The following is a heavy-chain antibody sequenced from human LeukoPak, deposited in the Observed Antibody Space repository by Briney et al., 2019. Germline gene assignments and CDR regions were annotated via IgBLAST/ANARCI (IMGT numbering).Heavy chain of an antibody. CDR2: IGISSGNT. CDR3: ARDHRYAFDN. Sequence: GGSLRLSCAASGFNFIDYSMNWVRQAPGKGLEWISYIGISSGNTKYADSVRGRFTISRDKARNSLYLQMNSLRVEDTAVYYCARDHRYAFDNWGHGTLVTVSS. J-gene: IGHJ4*01. D-gene: IGHD5-12*01. CDR1: GFNFIDYS. V-gene: IGHV3-48*01.